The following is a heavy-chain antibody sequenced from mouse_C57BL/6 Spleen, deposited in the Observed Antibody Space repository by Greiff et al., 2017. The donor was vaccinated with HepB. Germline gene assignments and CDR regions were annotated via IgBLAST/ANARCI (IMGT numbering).Heavy chain of an antibody. Sequence: EVQGVESGGGLVKPGGSLKLSCAASGFTFSDYGMHWVRQAPEKGLEWVAYISSGSSTIYYADTLKGRFTISRDNAKNTLFLQMTSLRSEDTAMYYCARGGTTVVATNAMDYWGQGTSVTVSS. J-gene: IGHJ4*01. D-gene: IGHD1-1*01. CDR2: ISSGSSTI. V-gene: IGHV5-17*01. CDR3: ARGGTTVVATNAMDY. CDR1: GFTFSDYG.